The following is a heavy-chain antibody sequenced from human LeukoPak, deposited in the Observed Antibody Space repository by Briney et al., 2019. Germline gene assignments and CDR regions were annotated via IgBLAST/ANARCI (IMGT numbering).Heavy chain of an antibody. D-gene: IGHD4-17*01. V-gene: IGHV3-7*03. J-gene: IGHJ4*02. CDR3: AREIDYGDYRPSDY. CDR1: GFTFSSYW. Sequence: GGSLRLSCAASGFTFSSYWMSWVRQAPGEGLEWVANIKQDGSEKYYVDSVKGRFTISRDNAKNSLYLQMNSLRAEDTAVYYCAREIDYGDYRPSDYWGQGTLVTVSS. CDR2: IKQDGSEK.